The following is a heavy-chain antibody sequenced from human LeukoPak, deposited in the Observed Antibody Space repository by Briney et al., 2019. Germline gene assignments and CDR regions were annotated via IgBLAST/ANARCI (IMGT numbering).Heavy chain of an antibody. Sequence: SETLSLTCTVSGYSISCGYYWGWIRQPPGKGLEWIGSIYHSGSTYYNPSLKSRVTISVDTSKNQFSLKLSSVTAADTAVYYCARDRYSSSDYWGQGTLATVSS. CDR2: IYHSGST. D-gene: IGHD6-6*01. CDR3: ARDRYSSSDY. J-gene: IGHJ4*02. V-gene: IGHV4-38-2*02. CDR1: GYSISCGYY.